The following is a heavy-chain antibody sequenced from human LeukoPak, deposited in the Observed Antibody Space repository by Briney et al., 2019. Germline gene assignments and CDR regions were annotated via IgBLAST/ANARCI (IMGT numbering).Heavy chain of an antibody. CDR2: ITGSGGST. D-gene: IGHD1-26*01. CDR3: ARGQVGGTLSVFDY. J-gene: IGHJ4*02. V-gene: IGHV3-23*01. Sequence: PGGSLRLSCAASGFTFSSYAMAWVRQAPGKGLEWVSGITGSGGSTYYYADSVKGRFTISRDNSKNTLYLRMHSLRAEDTAVYYCARGQVGGTLSVFDYWGQGTLVTVSS. CDR1: GFTFSSYA.